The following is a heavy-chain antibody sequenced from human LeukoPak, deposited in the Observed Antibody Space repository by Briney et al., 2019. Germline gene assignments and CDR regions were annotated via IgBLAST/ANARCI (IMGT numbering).Heavy chain of an antibody. V-gene: IGHV3-74*01. D-gene: IGHD6-25*01. Sequence: GGSLRLSCAASGFTFSSCSMNWVRQAPGKGLVWVSRINSDGSSTSYADPVKGRFTISRDNAKNTLYLQMNSLRAEDTAVYYCARRSAAKDAFDIWGQGTMVTVSS. CDR1: GFTFSSCS. CDR3: ARRSAAKDAFDI. J-gene: IGHJ3*02. CDR2: INSDGSST.